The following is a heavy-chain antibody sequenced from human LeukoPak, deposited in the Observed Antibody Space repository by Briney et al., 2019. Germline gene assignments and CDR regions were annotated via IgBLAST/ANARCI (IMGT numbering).Heavy chain of an antibody. CDR2: INTVSSYI. V-gene: IGHV3-21*06. CDR1: GFSFSSYS. Sequence: GGSLRLSCAASGFSFSSYSFNWVRQAPGKGLEWVSSINTVSSYIYYADSLKGRFAISRDNAKNSVYLQMDSLRAEDSAVYYCARLRRNTDSSGFFYYYDYWGQGTLVTVSS. D-gene: IGHD3-22*01. CDR3: ARLRRNTDSSGFFYYYDY. J-gene: IGHJ4*02.